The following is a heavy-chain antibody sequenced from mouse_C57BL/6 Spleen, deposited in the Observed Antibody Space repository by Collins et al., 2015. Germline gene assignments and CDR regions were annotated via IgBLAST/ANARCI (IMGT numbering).Heavy chain of an antibody. CDR3: ASSDGHYAMDY. J-gene: IGHJ4*01. V-gene: IGHV4-1*01. CDR1: GIDFSRYW. Sequence: EVKLLQSGGGLVQPGGSLKLSCAASGIDFSRYWMSWVRRAPGKGLEWIGEINPDSSTINYAPSLKDKFIISRDNAKNTLYLQMSKVRSEDTALYYCASSDGHYAMDYWGQGTSVTVSS. CDR2: INPDSSTI. D-gene: IGHD2-3*01.